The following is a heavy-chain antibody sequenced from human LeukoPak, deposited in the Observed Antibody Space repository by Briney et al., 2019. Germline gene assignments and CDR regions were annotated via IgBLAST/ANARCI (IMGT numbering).Heavy chain of an antibody. CDR1: GFTFSSYW. CDR2: IKQDGSEK. J-gene: IGHJ4*02. V-gene: IGHV3-7*01. CDR3: AREKGCSGGSCYLARLDY. D-gene: IGHD2-15*01. Sequence: GGSLRLSCAASGFTFSSYWMSWVRQAPGKGPEWVANIKQDGSEKYYVDSVKGRFTISRDNAKNSLYLQMNSLRAEDTAVCYCAREKGCSGGSCYLARLDYWGQGTLVTVSS.